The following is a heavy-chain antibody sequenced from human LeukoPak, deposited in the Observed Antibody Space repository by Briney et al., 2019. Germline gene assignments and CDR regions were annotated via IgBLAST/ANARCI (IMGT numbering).Heavy chain of an antibody. V-gene: IGHV1-18*01. CDR3: ARWPRFEVVPAGEGT. CDR1: GYTFTSYG. Sequence: ASVKVSCKASGYTFTSYGISWVRQAPGQGLEWMGWISAYNGNTNYAQKLQGRVTMTTDTSTSTAYMELRSLRSDDTAVYYCARWPRFEVVPAGEGTWGQGTLVTVSS. J-gene: IGHJ5*02. CDR2: ISAYNGNT. D-gene: IGHD2-2*01.